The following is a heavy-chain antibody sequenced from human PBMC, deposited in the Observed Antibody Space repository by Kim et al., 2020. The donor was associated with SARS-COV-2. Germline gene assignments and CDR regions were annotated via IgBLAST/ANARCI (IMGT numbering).Heavy chain of an antibody. J-gene: IGHJ5*02. CDR3: AKDVLDGSGSYYPSWWFDP. Sequence: GGSLRLSCAASGFTFSSYAMSWVRQAPGKGLEWVSAISGSGGSTYYADSVKGRFTISRDNSKNTLYLQMNSLRAEDTAVYYCAKDVLDGSGSYYPSWWFDPWGQGTLVTVSS. CDR2: ISGSGGST. D-gene: IGHD3-10*01. V-gene: IGHV3-23*01. CDR1: GFTFSSYA.